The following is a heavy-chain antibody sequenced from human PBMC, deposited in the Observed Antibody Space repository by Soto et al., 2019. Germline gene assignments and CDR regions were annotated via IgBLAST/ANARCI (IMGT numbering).Heavy chain of an antibody. J-gene: IGHJ3*02. V-gene: IGHV3-9*01. CDR2: ISWNSGSI. CDR3: AKDIRGEGYNHDAFDI. Sequence: GGSLRLSCAASGFTFDDYAMHWVRQAPGKGLEWVSGISWNSGSIGYADSVKGRFTISRDNAKNSLYLQMNSLRAEDTALYYCAKDIRGEGYNHDAFDIWGQGTMVTVSS. D-gene: IGHD5-12*01. CDR1: GFTFDDYA.